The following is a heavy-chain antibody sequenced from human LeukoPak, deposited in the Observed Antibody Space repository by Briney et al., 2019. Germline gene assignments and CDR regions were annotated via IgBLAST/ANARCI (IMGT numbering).Heavy chain of an antibody. CDR2: IFYRGST. V-gene: IGHV4-59*08. Sequence: SETLSLTCSVSGASLGDYSWSWFREPLGKRLEWIGNIFYRGSTNYDPSFKSRVSLSMDMSKSQFSLKMTSMTAADTAVYYCATFLTGYFDYWGQGELVIVSS. D-gene: IGHD2/OR15-2a*01. CDR1: GASLGDYS. CDR3: ATFLTGYFDY. J-gene: IGHJ4*02.